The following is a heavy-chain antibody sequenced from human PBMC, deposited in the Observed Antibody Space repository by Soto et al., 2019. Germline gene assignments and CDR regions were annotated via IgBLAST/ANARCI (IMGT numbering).Heavy chain of an antibody. CDR3: ATVRGETYRHTLDS. CDR1: GFTFSRYW. J-gene: IGHJ4*02. Sequence: EVQLVESGGGLVQPGGSLRLSCAASGFTFSRYWMHWVRQVPGKGLVWVSGINGAGSITNFADSVKGRFTISRDNAKNTLYLQMNSLRAEDTAVYYCATVRGETYRHTLDSWGQGTLVTVSS. CDR2: INGAGSIT. V-gene: IGHV3-74*01. D-gene: IGHD3-16*02.